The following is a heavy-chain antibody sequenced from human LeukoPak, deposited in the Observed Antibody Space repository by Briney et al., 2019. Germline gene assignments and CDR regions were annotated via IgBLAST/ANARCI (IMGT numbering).Heavy chain of an antibody. CDR1: GNSIRSSSYY. Sequence: SETLSLTCTVSGNSIRSSSYYWGWIRQPPGKGLEWIGYIYYSGSTYYSSSLKSRVTISVDTSKNQFSLKLSSVTAADTAVYYCARDPSIAAAGTFDYWGQGTLVTVSS. CDR3: ARDPSIAAAGTFDY. D-gene: IGHD6-13*01. CDR2: IYYSGST. V-gene: IGHV4-39*07. J-gene: IGHJ4*02.